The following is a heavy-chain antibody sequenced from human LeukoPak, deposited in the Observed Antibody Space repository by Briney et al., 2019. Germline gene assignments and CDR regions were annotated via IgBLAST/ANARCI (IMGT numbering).Heavy chain of an antibody. D-gene: IGHD2-2*02. CDR1: GGSISSGSYY. CDR3: ARGGASCYRSECWFDP. V-gene: IGHV4-61*02. CDR2: IYTSGST. Sequence: PSETLSLTCTVSGGSISSGSYYWSWIRQPAGKGLEWIGRIYTSGSTNYNPSLKSRVTMSVDTSKNQFSLKLSSVTAADTAVYYCARGGASCYRSECWFDPWGQGTLVTVSS. J-gene: IGHJ5*02.